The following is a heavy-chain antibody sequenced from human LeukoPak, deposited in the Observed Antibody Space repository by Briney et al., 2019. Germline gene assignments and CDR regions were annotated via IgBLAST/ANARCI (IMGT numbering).Heavy chain of an antibody. V-gene: IGHV6-1*01. CDR1: GDSVSSNSAA. D-gene: IGHD3-22*01. CDR3: ARATYCYDSSAYPLGY. Sequence: SQTLSLTCAISGDSVSSNSAAWNWIRQSPSRGLEWLGRTYYRPKWYNDYAVSVKSRITINPDTSKNQFSLQLNSVTPEDTAVYYCARATYCYDSSAYPLGYWGQGTLVTVSS. CDR2: TYYRPKWYN. J-gene: IGHJ4*02.